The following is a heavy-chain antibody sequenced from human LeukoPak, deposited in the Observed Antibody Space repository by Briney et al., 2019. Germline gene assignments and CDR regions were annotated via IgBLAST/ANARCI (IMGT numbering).Heavy chain of an antibody. J-gene: IGHJ4*02. CDR2: IDYSGST. D-gene: IGHD6-19*01. V-gene: IGHV4-39*01. CDR1: GGSISRSIYY. Sequence: SETLSLTCTVSGGSISRSIYYWGWIRQPPGKGLVWNVSIDYSGSTYYNPTLKSRVTISVDTSKNQFSLNVSAVTAGDTAVYYCASTVNAYNSGWSLDYWGQGIQVTV. CDR3: ASTVNAYNSGWSLDY.